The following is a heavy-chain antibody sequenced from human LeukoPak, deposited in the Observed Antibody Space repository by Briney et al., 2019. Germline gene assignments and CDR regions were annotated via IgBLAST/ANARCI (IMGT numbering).Heavy chain of an antibody. CDR3: ARGVTYYYGSGRPYYFDY. D-gene: IGHD3-10*01. Sequence: SETLSLTCAVYGGSFSGYYWSWLRQPPGKGLEWIGEINHSGSTNYNPSLKRRVTISVDTSKNQFSLKLSSVTAADTAVYYCARGVTYYYGSGRPYYFDYWGQGTLVTVS. CDR1: GGSFSGYY. CDR2: INHSGST. J-gene: IGHJ4*02. V-gene: IGHV4-34*01.